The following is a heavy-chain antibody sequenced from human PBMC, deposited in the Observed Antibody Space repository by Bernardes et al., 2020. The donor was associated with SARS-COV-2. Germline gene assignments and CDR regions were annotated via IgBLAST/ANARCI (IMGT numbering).Heavy chain of an antibody. V-gene: IGHV3-23*01. D-gene: IGHD6-13*01. CDR3: AKELAYGSSWRDYSYYFGMCV. J-gene: IGHJ6*02. CDR1: GFTFSNYA. Sequence: GGSLRLSCAASGFTFSNYAMSWVRQAPGKGLEWVSDISGPGRTYYADSVKGRFTISRDNSKNTLYLEMNSLRAEDTAVYYCAKELAYGSSWRDYSYYFGMCVWGQAPTVTVSS. CDR2: ISGPGRT.